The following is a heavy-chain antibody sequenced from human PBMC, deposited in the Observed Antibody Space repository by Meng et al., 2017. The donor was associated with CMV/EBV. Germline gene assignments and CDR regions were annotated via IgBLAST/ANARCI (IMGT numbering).Heavy chain of an antibody. Sequence: GESLKISCAASGFTFSSYGMHWVRQAPGKGLEWVAVIWYDGSNKYYADFVKGRFTISRDNSKNTLYLQMNSLRAEDTAVYYCAKPLTAVVVPTPFDYWGQGTLVTVSS. V-gene: IGHV3-33*06. D-gene: IGHD3-22*01. CDR2: IWYDGSNK. J-gene: IGHJ4*02. CDR3: AKPLTAVVVPTPFDY. CDR1: GFTFSSYG.